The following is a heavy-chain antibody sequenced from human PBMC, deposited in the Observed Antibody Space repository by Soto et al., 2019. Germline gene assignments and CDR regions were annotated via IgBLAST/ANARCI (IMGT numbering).Heavy chain of an antibody. CDR1: GFTLSGYA. CDR2: ISGDGDKK. D-gene: IGHD2-2*01. Sequence: LRLSCAASGFTLSGYAMHWVRQAPGKGLEWVAVISGDGDKKYYADSVKGRFTMSRDNSKNTVYLQMNSLRAEDTAMYYCARLYCSSPSCYSVGAFEIRGQGTMVTVSS. CDR3: ARLYCSSPSCYSVGAFEI. J-gene: IGHJ3*02. V-gene: IGHV3-30*03.